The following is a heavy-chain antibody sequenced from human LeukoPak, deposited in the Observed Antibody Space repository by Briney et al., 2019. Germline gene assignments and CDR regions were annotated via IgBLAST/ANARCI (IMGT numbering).Heavy chain of an antibody. CDR2: IRYDGNNK. D-gene: IGHD3-10*01. CDR3: VRGITMFQH. Sequence: GGSLRLSCAASGFTFSSYGMHWVRQAPGKGLEWVAFIRYDGNNKYYADSVKGRFTISRDNSKNTLYLQMNSLRAEDTAVYYCVRGITMFQHWGQGTLVTVSS. V-gene: IGHV3-30*02. CDR1: GFTFSSYG. J-gene: IGHJ1*01.